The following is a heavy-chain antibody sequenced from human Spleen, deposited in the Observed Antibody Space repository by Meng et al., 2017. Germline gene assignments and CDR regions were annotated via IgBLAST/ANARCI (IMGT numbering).Heavy chain of an antibody. CDR1: GFTFDDYT. CDR2: ISWDGGST. CDR3: AKEVLVTKGYSSSWFKDAFDI. D-gene: IGHD6-13*01. V-gene: IGHV3-43*01. Sequence: GGSLRLSCAASGFTFDDYTMHWVRQAPGKGLEWVSLISWDGGSTYYADSVKGRFTISRDNSKNTLYLQMNSLRAEDTAVYYCAKEVLVTKGYSSSWFKDAFDIWGQGTMVTVSS. J-gene: IGHJ3*02.